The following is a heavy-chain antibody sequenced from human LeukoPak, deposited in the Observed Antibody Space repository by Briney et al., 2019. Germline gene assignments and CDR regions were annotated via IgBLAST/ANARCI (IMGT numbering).Heavy chain of an antibody. CDR3: AKAYCGGDCYSPPDY. Sequence: GGSLRLSCAASGFTFSNYEMNWIRQAPGKGLEWISYISNSGNTKYYADSVKGRFTISRDNSKNTLYLQMNSLRAEDTAVYYCAKAYCGGDCYSPPDYWGQGTLVTVSS. CDR1: GFTFSNYE. J-gene: IGHJ4*02. CDR2: ISNSGNTK. V-gene: IGHV3-48*03. D-gene: IGHD2-21*02.